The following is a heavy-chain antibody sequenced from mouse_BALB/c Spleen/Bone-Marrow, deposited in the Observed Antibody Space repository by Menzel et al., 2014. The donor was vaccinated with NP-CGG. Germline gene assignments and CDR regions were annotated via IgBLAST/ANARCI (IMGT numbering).Heavy chain of an antibody. J-gene: IGHJ4*01. CDR2: INPYNGDT. V-gene: IGHV1-20*01. Sequence: EVQLQESGPVLVKPGDSVKISCKAPGYSFTGYFMNWVMQSHGKRLEWVGRINPYNGDTFNNQKFKGKATLTVEKSSSTAHMELRSLASEDSAVCYCARGVLLRAMDYWGQGTSVTVSS. CDR1: GYSFTGYF. CDR3: ARGVLLRAMDY. D-gene: IGHD1-1*01.